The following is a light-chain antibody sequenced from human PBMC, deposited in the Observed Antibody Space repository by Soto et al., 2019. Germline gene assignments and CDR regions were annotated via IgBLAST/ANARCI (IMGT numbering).Light chain of an antibody. Sequence: DIPMIQSPSTLSASVGDRVTITCRASQSISSWLAWYQQKPGKAPKLLIYDASSLESGVPSRFSGSGSGTEFTLTISSLQPDDFATYYCQQYNSYSGTFGQGTKVEIK. CDR2: DAS. CDR3: QQYNSYSGT. J-gene: IGKJ1*01. V-gene: IGKV1-5*01. CDR1: QSISSW.